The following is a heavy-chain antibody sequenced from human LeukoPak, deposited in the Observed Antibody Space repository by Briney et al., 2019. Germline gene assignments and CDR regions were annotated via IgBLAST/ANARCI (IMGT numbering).Heavy chain of an antibody. J-gene: IGHJ4*02. Sequence: ASVKVSCKASGYTFTGYCMHWVRQAPGQGLEWMGWINPNSGGTNYAQKFQGRVTMTRDTSISTAYMELSRLRSDDTAVYYCARGPTLRYFDWLSDPFDYWGQGTLVTVSS. D-gene: IGHD3-9*01. V-gene: IGHV1-2*02. CDR2: INPNSGGT. CDR3: ARGPTLRYFDWLSDPFDY. CDR1: GYTFTGYC.